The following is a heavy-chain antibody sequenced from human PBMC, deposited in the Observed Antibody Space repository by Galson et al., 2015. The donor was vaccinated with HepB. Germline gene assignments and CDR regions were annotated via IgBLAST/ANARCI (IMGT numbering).Heavy chain of an antibody. D-gene: IGHD4-17*01. CDR2: IYYSGTT. CDR1: GGSISSYY. Sequence: SETLSLTCTVSGGSISSYYWNWIRQPPGKGLEWIGYIYYSGTTNYNPSLKSRVTISIDTSKNQFSLKLSSVTAADTAVYYCARDGDGDYVTTLTVAFDIWGQGTMVTVSS. V-gene: IGHV4-59*12. J-gene: IGHJ3*02. CDR3: ARDGDGDYVTTLTVAFDI.